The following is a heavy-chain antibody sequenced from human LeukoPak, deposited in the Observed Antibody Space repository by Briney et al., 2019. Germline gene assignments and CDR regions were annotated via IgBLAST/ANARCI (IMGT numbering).Heavy chain of an antibody. CDR1: GFTFSSYG. V-gene: IGHV3-30*18. CDR3: AKLTFYYDSSGHRHFDY. Sequence: PGRSLRLSCAASGFTFSSYGMHWVRQAPGKGLEWVAIISYDGSNKYYADSVKGRFTISRDNSKNALYLQMNSLRAEDTAVYYCAKLTFYYDSSGHRHFDYWGQGTLVTVSS. J-gene: IGHJ4*02. CDR2: ISYDGSNK. D-gene: IGHD3-22*01.